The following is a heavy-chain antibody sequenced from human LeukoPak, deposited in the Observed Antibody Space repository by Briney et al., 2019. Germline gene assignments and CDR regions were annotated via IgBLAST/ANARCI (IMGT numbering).Heavy chain of an antibody. D-gene: IGHD6-6*01. J-gene: IGHJ3*02. V-gene: IGHV3-21*04. CDR2: ISSSSSYI. CDR1: GFTFSSYS. CDR3: AKETGLWGDQSRIAARQGNAFDI. Sequence: GGSLRLSCAASGFTFSSYSMNWVRQAPGKGLEWVSSISSSSSYIYYADSVRGRFTISRDNAKNTLYLQMNSLRAEDTAVYYCAKETGLWGDQSRIAARQGNAFDIWGQGTMVTVSS.